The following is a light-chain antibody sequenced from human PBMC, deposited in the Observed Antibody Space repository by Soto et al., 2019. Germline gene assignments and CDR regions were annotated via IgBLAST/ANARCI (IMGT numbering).Light chain of an antibody. CDR1: SSDVGGYNY. J-gene: IGLJ2*01. CDR2: DVS. Sequence: QSVLTQPASVSGSPGQSITISCTGTSSDVGGYNYVSWYQQHPGKAPKLIIYDVSNRPSGVSNRFSGSKSGNAASLTISGLRAEDESDYYCSSYTSSSTVLFGGGTKLTVL. V-gene: IGLV2-14*03. CDR3: SSYTSSSTVL.